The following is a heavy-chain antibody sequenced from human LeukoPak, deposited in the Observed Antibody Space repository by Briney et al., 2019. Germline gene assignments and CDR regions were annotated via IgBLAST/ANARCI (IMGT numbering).Heavy chain of an antibody. D-gene: IGHD6-13*01. CDR2: ISYDGSNK. Sequence: GGSLRLSCAASGFTFSSYAMHWVRQAPGKGLEWVAVISYDGSNKYYADSVKGRFTISRDNSKNTLYLQMNSLRAEDTAVYYCARDQRGSSWYKDYYYGMDVWGQGTTVTVSS. J-gene: IGHJ6*02. V-gene: IGHV3-30-3*01. CDR3: ARDQRGSSWYKDYYYGMDV. CDR1: GFTFSSYA.